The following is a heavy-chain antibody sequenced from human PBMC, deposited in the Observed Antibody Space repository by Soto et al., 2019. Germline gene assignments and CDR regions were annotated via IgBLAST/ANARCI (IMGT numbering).Heavy chain of an antibody. D-gene: IGHD6-19*01. CDR2: ISGSGGST. Sequence: GGSLRLSCAASGFTFSSYAMSWVRQAPGKGLEWVSAISGSGGSTYYADSVKGRFTISRDNSKNTLYLQMNSLRAEDTAVYYCAKLDSSGWYATTDYWGQGTLVTVSS. CDR3: AKLDSSGWYATTDY. CDR1: GFTFSSYA. V-gene: IGHV3-23*01. J-gene: IGHJ4*02.